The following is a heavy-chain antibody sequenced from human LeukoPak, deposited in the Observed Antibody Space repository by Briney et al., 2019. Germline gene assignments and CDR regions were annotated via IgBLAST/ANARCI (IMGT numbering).Heavy chain of an antibody. Sequence: SETLSLTCTVSGDSISSYYWSWIRQPPGKGLEWIGYIYYSGSTNYNPSLKSRVTISVDTSKNQFSLKLSSVTAADTAVYYCARGGRRIWFGPWGQGTLVTVSS. V-gene: IGHV4-59*01. CDR3: ARGGRRIWFGP. CDR2: IYYSGST. J-gene: IGHJ5*02. CDR1: GDSISSYY. D-gene: IGHD2-15*01.